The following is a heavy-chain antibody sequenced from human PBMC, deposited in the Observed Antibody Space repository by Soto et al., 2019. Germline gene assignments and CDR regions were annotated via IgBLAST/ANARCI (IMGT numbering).Heavy chain of an antibody. D-gene: IGHD3-16*02. CDR1: GGTFSSYA. J-gene: IGHJ4*02. V-gene: IGHV1-69*13. CDR2: IIPIFGTA. Sequence: SVKVSCKASGGTFSSYAVSWVRQAPGQGLEWMGGIIPIFGTANYAQKFQGRVTITADESTSTAYLELSSLRSEDTAVYYCARGGGMDDYVWGSYRYRGVYFDYWGQGTLVTVSS. CDR3: ARGGGMDDYVWGSYRYRGVYFDY.